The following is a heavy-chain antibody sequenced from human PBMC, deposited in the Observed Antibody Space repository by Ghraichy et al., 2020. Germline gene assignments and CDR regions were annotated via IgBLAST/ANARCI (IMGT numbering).Heavy chain of an antibody. CDR1: GFTFSDYW. CDR2: IDQDGSEK. CDR3: GRNGGLEY. D-gene: IGHD3-16*01. J-gene: IGHJ4*02. Sequence: GGSLRLSCVGSGFTFSDYWMTWVRQTPGKGLEWVANIDQDGSEKNYVDSVKGRFTIFRDNAENSLFLQLTNLRGEDTAVYYCGRNGGLEYWGPGTLVTVSS. V-gene: IGHV3-7*01.